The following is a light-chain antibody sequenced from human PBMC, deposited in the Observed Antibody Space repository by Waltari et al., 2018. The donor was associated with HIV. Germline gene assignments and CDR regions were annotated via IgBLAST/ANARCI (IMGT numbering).Light chain of an antibody. Sequence: EIVLTHSPGTLFLSPGEGATLSCRPSQSVSSYVAWYQHKPGQAPRLLIYDASKRATGIPARFSGSGSGTYFTLTISSLEPEDFAVYYCQQRNNWPPSVTFGGGTRVEI. J-gene: IGKJ4*01. CDR2: DAS. CDR1: QSVSSY. CDR3: QQRNNWPPSVT. V-gene: IGKV3-11*01.